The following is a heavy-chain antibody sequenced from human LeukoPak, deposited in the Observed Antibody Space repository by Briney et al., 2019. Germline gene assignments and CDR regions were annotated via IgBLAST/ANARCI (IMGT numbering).Heavy chain of an antibody. CDR2: IWYDGSNK. J-gene: IGHJ4*02. CDR3: AKDSQIAVAGTALDY. D-gene: IGHD6-19*01. CDR1: GFTFSSYG. V-gene: IGHV3-33*06. Sequence: GRSLRLSCAASGFTFSSYGMQWVRQAPGKGLEWVAVIWYDGSNKCYADSVTGRFTISRDNSKNTLYLRMNSLRAEDTAVYYWAKDSQIAVAGTALDYWGQGTLVTVSS.